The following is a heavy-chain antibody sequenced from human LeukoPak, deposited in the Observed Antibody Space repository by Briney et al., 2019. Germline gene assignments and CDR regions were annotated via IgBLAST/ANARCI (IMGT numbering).Heavy chain of an antibody. Sequence: ASVKVSCKASGYTITNNYMHWVRQAPGQGLEWMGVINPSGTGTSYAQKFQGRITMSRDTSTSTVYMELSSLRSEDTAVYYCARAFTGYASPREAFDIWGQGTMVTVSS. CDR2: INPSGTGT. J-gene: IGHJ3*02. V-gene: IGHV1-46*01. D-gene: IGHD1-1*01. CDR1: GYTITNNY. CDR3: ARAFTGYASPREAFDI.